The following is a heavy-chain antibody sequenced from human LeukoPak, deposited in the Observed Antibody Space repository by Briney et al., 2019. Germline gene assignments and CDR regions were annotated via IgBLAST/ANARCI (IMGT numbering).Heavy chain of an antibody. D-gene: IGHD3-22*01. V-gene: IGHV4-31*03. J-gene: IGHJ3*02. CDR1: GGSISSGGYY. CDR2: IYYSGST. CDR3: ARDPGMIVAPRNAFDI. Sequence: SQTLSLTCTVSGGSISSGGYYWSWIRQHPGKGLEWIGYIYYSGSTYYNPSLKSRVTISVDTSKNQFSLKLSSVTAADTAVYYCARDPGMIVAPRNAFDIWGQGTMVTVSS.